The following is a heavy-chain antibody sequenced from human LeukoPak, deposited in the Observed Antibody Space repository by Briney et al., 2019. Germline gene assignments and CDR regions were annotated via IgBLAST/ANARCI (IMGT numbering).Heavy chain of an antibody. D-gene: IGHD6-13*01. CDR3: AXXXXSWPYYLDX. J-gene: IGHJ4*02. CDR2: ISGSGGST. CDR1: GFSLSSYA. V-gene: IGHV3-23*01. Sequence: GGSLRLSCAASGFSLSSYALTWVRQAPGKGLEWVSAISGSGGSTYYADSVKGRFTISRDNSKSTLYLQMNCLRTEDRAVYYXAXXXXSWPYYLDXXGQGXLVTVXX.